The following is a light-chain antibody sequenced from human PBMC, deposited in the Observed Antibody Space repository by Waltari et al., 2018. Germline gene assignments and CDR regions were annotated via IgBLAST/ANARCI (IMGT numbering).Light chain of an antibody. V-gene: IGKV1-33*01. J-gene: IGKJ4*01. CDR2: YPS. Sequence: DIQMTQSPSSLSASVGDRVTITCRASQDINNYLSCYQQKPGKAPKPLIYYPSSLEAGVPSRVSGSRSGTDYTLTISSLQPKDIATFYCQQYINSPLTFAGGTKVEIK. CDR1: QDINNY. CDR3: QQYINSPLT.